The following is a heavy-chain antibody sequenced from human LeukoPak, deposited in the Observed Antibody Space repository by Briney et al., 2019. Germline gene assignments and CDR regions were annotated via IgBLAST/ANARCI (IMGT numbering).Heavy chain of an antibody. D-gene: IGHD2-21*01. CDR2: ISGYNGNT. V-gene: IGHV1-18*01. CDR1: TYTFTRYG. Sequence: ASVKVSCKASTYTFTRYGISWVRQAPGQGLEWMGWISGYNGNTNYAQKFLDRVSMTADTATSTAYMELRSLTSDDTAMYYCARGGRGTYYYFDLWGQGTLVTVSS. CDR3: ARGGRGTYYYFDL. J-gene: IGHJ4*02.